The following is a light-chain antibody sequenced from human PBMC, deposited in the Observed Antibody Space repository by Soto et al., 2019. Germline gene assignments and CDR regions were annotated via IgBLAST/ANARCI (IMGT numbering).Light chain of an antibody. CDR2: KAS. CDR3: QQSNSRGT. Sequence: DIQMTQSPSTLSASVGDRVTITCRASQSISSWLACFQQKPGKAPKLLIYKASTFQGRVPSTFSGSGSGTEFTLTISSLQPDDFATYYCQQSNSRGTFGQGTRLEIK. CDR1: QSISSW. V-gene: IGKV1-5*03. J-gene: IGKJ5*01.